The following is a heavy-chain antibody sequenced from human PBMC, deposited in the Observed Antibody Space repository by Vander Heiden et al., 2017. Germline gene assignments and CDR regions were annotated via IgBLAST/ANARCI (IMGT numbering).Heavy chain of an antibody. V-gene: IGHV3-23*01. D-gene: IGHD6-6*01. CDR3: AKSRAARAAPFDP. J-gene: IGHJ5*02. Sequence: EVQLLESGGGLVQPGGSVRLSCVASCFTFSSHAMNWVRQAPGRGLEWVAVISVSGGSTDYADSVKGRFTISRDNSKDTLYLQMNSLTTEDTAVYYCAKSRAARAAPFDPWGQGTLVTVSS. CDR2: ISVSGGST. CDR1: CFTFSSHA.